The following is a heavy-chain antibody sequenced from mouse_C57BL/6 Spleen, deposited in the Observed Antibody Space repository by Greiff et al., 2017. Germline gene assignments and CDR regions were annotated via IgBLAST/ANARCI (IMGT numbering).Heavy chain of an antibody. CDR1: GYAFSSSW. Sequence: QVQLQQSGPELVKPGASVKISCKASGYAFSSSWMNWVKQRPGTGLEWIGRIYPGDGDTNYNGKFKGKATLTADKSSSTAYMQLSSLTSEDSAVYFCAREVSVPLYYAMDYWGQGTSVTVSS. V-gene: IGHV1-82*01. CDR3: AREVSVPLYYAMDY. J-gene: IGHJ4*01. D-gene: IGHD2-2*01. CDR2: IYPGDGDT.